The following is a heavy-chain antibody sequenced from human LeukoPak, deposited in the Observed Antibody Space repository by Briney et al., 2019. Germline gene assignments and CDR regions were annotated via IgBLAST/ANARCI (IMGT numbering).Heavy chain of an antibody. CDR2: ISYDGSNK. V-gene: IGHV3-30*03. Sequence: GVSLRLSCAASGFTFSSYGMHWVRQAPGKGLEWVAVISYDGSNKYYADSVKGRFTISRDNSKNTLYLQMNSLRAEDTAVYYCARDYLVPHGKRYYYYYGMDVWGQGTTVTVSS. CDR1: GFTFSSYG. CDR3: ARDYLVPHGKRYYYYYGMDV. D-gene: IGHD2-8*02. J-gene: IGHJ6*02.